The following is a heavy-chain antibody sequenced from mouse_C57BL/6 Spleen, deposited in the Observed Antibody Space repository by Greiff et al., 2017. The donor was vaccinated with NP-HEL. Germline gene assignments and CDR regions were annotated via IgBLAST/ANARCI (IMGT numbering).Heavy chain of an antibody. J-gene: IGHJ4*01. CDR3: ARRDGSSSYYYAMDY. CDR2: IYPGSGST. Sequence: QVQLQQPGAELVKPGASVKMSCKASGYTFTSYWITWVKQRPGQGLEWIGDIYPGSGSTNYNEKFKSKATLTVDTSSSTAYMQLSSLTSEDSAVYYCARRDGSSSYYYAMDYWGQGTSVTVSS. CDR1: GYTFTSYW. V-gene: IGHV1-55*01. D-gene: IGHD1-1*01.